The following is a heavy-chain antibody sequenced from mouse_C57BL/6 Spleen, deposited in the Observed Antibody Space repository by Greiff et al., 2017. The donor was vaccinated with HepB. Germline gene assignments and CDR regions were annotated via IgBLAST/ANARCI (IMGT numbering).Heavy chain of an antibody. CDR1: GYTFTSYW. D-gene: IGHD2-4*01. J-gene: IGHJ2*01. CDR3: ARGGYDYDGGLLYFDY. CDR2: INPSNGGT. Sequence: QVQLQQPGTELVKPGASVKLSCKASGYTFTSYWMHWVKQRPGQGLEWIGNINPSNGGTNYNEKFKSKATLTVDKASSTAYMQLSSLTSEDSAVYYCARGGYDYDGGLLYFDYWGQGTTLTVSS. V-gene: IGHV1-53*01.